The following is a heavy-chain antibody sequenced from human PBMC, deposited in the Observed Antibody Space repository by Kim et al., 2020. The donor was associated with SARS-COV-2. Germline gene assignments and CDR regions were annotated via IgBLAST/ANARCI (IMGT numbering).Heavy chain of an antibody. V-gene: IGHV4-59*01. Sequence: SETLSLTCTVSGGSISSYYWSWIRQPPGKGLEWIGYIYYSGSTNYNPSLKSRVTISVDTSKNQFSLKLSSVTAADTAVYYCAREGKAITFGGVIVQYFDYWGQGTLVTVSS. CDR1: GGSISSYY. D-gene: IGHD3-16*02. CDR3: AREGKAITFGGVIVQYFDY. J-gene: IGHJ4*02. CDR2: IYYSGST.